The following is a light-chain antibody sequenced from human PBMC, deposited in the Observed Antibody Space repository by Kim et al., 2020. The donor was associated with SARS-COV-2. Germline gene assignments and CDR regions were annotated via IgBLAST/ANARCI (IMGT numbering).Light chain of an antibody. J-gene: IGKJ1*01. V-gene: IGKV1-5*03. CDR2: KAS. Sequence: DIQMTQSPSTLSASVGDRVTITCRASQSISSWLAWYQQRPGKAPNLLIYKASTLQSGAPSRFSGSGSGTEFTLTISSLQPDDFATYYCQQYDHYPWTFGLGTKVDIK. CDR3: QQYDHYPWT. CDR1: QSISSW.